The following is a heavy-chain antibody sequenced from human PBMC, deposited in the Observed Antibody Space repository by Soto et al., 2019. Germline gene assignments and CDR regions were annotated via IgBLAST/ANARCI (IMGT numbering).Heavy chain of an antibody. V-gene: IGHV4-59*02. CDR3: AYGGNGMDV. CDR2: IYYSGST. J-gene: IGHJ6*02. CDR1: GGSVSSYY. Sequence: ASETLSLTCTVSGGSVSSYYWSWIRQPPGKGLEWIGYIYYSGSTNYNPSLKSRVTISVDTSKNQFSLKLSSVTAADTAVYYCAYGGNGMDVWGQGTTVTVSS. D-gene: IGHD3-16*01.